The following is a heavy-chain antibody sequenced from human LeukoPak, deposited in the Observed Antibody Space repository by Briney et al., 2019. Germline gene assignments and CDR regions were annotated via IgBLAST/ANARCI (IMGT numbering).Heavy chain of an antibody. CDR3: ASAYDSSGYYVDY. V-gene: IGHV4-59*01. D-gene: IGHD3-22*01. CDR2: IYYSGST. CDR1: GGSISSYY. J-gene: IGHJ4*02. Sequence: SETLSLTCTVSGGSISSYYWSWIRQPPGKGLEWIGYIYYSGSTNYNPSLKSRDTISVDTSKNQFSLKLSSVTAADTAVYYCASAYDSSGYYVDYWGQGTLVTVSS.